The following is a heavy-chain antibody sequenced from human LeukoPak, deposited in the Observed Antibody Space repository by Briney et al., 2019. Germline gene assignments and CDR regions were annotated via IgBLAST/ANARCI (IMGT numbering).Heavy chain of an antibody. CDR2: ISWNSGSI. J-gene: IGHJ4*02. CDR1: GFTFDDYA. V-gene: IGHV3-9*01. CDR3: AKAKSIVGATAFDY. Sequence: GRSLRLSCAASGFTFDDYAMHWVRQAPGKGLEWVSGISWNSGSIGYADSVKGRFTISRDNAKNSLYLQINSLRAEDTALYYCAKAKSIVGATAFDYWGQGTLVTVSS. D-gene: IGHD1-26*01.